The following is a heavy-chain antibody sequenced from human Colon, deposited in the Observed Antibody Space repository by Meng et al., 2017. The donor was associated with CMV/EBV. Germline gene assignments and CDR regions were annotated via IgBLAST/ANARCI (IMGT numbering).Heavy chain of an antibody. CDR2: IYYTGND. D-gene: IGHD5-24*01. Sequence: PEPGPGLGKPSETLSLTCTVPGDSISGRSYYWGWIRQPPGKGLEWIASIYYTGNDYHNPSLKSRVTISIDTSNNQFSLRLTSVTAADTAVYYCARMALHWYFDLWGRGTLVTVSS. CDR1: GDSISGRSYY. J-gene: IGHJ2*01. V-gene: IGHV4-39*07. CDR3: ARMALHWYFDL.